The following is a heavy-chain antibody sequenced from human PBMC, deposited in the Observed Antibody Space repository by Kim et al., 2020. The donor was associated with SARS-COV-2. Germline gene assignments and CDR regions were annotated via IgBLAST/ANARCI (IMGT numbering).Heavy chain of an antibody. V-gene: IGHV3-30*01. J-gene: IGHJ4*02. CDR3: ARSWPTFLTFDY. Sequence: YYADYVKGRFTISRDNSKNTLYLQMNSLRAEDTAVYYCARSWPTFLTFDYWGQGTLVTVSS.